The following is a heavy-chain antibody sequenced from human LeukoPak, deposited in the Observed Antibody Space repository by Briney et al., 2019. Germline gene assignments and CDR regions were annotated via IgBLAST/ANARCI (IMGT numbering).Heavy chain of an antibody. CDR1: GGSISSYY. V-gene: IGHV4-59*01. Sequence: PSETLSLTCTVSGGSISSYYWSWIRQSPGKGLGWIGYIYYSGSTNYNPSLKSRVTISVDTSKNEFSLKLSSVTAADTAVYYCARILSTGYPDYWGQGTLVTVSS. J-gene: IGHJ4*02. D-gene: IGHD2/OR15-2a*01. CDR2: IYYSGST. CDR3: ARILSTGYPDY.